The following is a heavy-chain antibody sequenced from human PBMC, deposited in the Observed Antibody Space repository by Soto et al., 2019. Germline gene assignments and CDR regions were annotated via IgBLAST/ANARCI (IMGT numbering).Heavy chain of an antibody. J-gene: IGHJ5*02. Sequence: ASVKVSCKASGGTFSSYAISWVRQAPGQGVEWMGGIIPIFGTANYAQKFQGRVTITADESTSTAYMELSSLRSEDTAVYYCARVVGSSWYQVGRDRWFDPWGQGTLVTVSS. D-gene: IGHD6-13*01. CDR3: ARVVGSSWYQVGRDRWFDP. V-gene: IGHV1-69*13. CDR1: GGTFSSYA. CDR2: IIPIFGTA.